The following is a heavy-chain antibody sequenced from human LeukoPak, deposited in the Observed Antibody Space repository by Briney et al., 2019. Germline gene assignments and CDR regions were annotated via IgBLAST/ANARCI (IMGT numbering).Heavy chain of an antibody. Sequence: ASVKVSCKASGYTFTDYALHWVRQVPGQRLEWMGWINAGNGNTKYSQKLQGRVTITRDTSASTAYMELSSPSSEDTGVYYCARRLGYCSGGSCGTGGWFDPWGQGTLVTVSS. D-gene: IGHD2-15*01. J-gene: IGHJ5*02. CDR1: GYTFTDYA. CDR2: INAGNGNT. CDR3: ARRLGYCSGGSCGTGGWFDP. V-gene: IGHV1-3*01.